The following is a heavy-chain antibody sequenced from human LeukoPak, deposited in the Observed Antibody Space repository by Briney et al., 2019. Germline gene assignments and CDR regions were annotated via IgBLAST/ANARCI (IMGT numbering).Heavy chain of an antibody. CDR2: IYYSGST. CDR1: GGSISSYY. CDR3: ARRASSAQGLWYFDL. J-gene: IGHJ2*01. D-gene: IGHD3-22*01. V-gene: IGHV4-59*08. Sequence: SETLSLTCTVSGGSISSYYWSWLRQPPGKGLEWIGYIYYSGSTNYNPSLKSRVTISVDTSKNQFSLKLSSVTAADTAVYYCARRASSAQGLWYFDLWGRGTLVTVSS.